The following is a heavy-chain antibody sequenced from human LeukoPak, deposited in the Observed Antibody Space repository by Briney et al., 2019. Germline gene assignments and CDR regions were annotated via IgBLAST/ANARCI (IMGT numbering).Heavy chain of an antibody. V-gene: IGHV4-39*07. J-gene: IGHJ3*02. D-gene: IGHD5-24*01. CDR2: IYYTGST. CDR1: GGFISNKSYY. Sequence: PSETLSLTCAVSGGFISNKSYYWGWIRQPPGTGLEWIGSIYYTGSTYYNPSLKSRVTISVDTSKNQFSLKLSSVTAADTAVYYCARGQRKRWLQFWVVDIWGQGTMVTVSS. CDR3: ARGQRKRWLQFWVVDI.